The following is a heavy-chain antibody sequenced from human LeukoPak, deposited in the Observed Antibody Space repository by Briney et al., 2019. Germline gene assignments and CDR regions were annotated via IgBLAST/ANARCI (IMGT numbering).Heavy chain of an antibody. Sequence: GGSLRLSCAASGFTFSSYAMSWVRQAPGKGLEWVSYISSSTYTIYYADSVKGRFTISRDNAKNSLYLQMNSLRAEDTAVYYCAKDRMTPGDAFDIWGQGTMVTVSS. J-gene: IGHJ3*02. D-gene: IGHD4-17*01. CDR2: ISSSTYTI. V-gene: IGHV3-48*01. CDR3: AKDRMTPGDAFDI. CDR1: GFTFSSYA.